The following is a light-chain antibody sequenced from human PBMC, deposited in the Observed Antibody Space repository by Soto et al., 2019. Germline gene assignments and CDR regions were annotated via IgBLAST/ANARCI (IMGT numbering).Light chain of an antibody. J-gene: IGLJ1*01. CDR2: EVR. Sequence: VLTQTASVYGSPGQSITISCTGTSSDIGGYDYVSWYQQRPGKAPKLMIYEVRYRPSGVSNRFSASKSGNTASLTISGLQAEDEADYYCCAYTLTSNHYFFGSGTKVTVL. CDR3: CAYTLTSNHYF. V-gene: IGLV2-14*01. CDR1: SSDIGGYDY.